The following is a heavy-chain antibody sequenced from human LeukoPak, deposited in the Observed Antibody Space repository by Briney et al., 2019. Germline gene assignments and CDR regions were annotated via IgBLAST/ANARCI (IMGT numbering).Heavy chain of an antibody. Sequence: SEALSLTCTVSGGSISSSNYYWGWIRQPPGKGLEYIGSVYYTGSIHYNPSLTSRVTISADTSKNQFSLKLSSVTAADTAVYYCARLSYGELDYWGQGTLVTVSS. CDR1: GGSISSSNYY. J-gene: IGHJ4*02. CDR3: ARLSYGELDY. D-gene: IGHD3-10*01. CDR2: VYYTGSI. V-gene: IGHV4-39*01.